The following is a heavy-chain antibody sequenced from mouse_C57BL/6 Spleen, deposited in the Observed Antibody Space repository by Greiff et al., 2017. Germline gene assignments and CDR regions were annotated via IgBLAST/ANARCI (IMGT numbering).Heavy chain of an antibody. CDR3: ARNYYRKQV. J-gene: IGHJ1*03. CDR1: GYTFTSYW. D-gene: IGHD2-14*01. Sequence: QVQLQQPGAELVKPGASVKLSCKASGYTFTSYWMQWVKQRPGQGLEWIGEIDPSDSYTNYNQKFKGKATLTVDTSSSTAYMQLSSLTSEDSAVYYCARNYYRKQVWGTGTTVTVSS. V-gene: IGHV1-50*01. CDR2: IDPSDSYT.